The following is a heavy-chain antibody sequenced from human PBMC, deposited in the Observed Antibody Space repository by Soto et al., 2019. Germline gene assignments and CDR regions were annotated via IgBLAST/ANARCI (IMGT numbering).Heavy chain of an antibody. D-gene: IGHD2-15*01. CDR3: AKDPYCSGPSCYSNAFDV. CDR1: GFTFSSYG. CDR2: ITGNGDDS. V-gene: IGHV3-23*01. J-gene: IGHJ3*01. Sequence: EAQLLESGGGLVRPGGSLRLSCAASGFTFSSYGMTWVRQAQGRGLEWVSSITGNGDDSHYADSVTGRFTISRDNSRGTLYLEMNSLRVEDTAVYYCAKDPYCSGPSCYSNAFDVWGQGTVVTVSS.